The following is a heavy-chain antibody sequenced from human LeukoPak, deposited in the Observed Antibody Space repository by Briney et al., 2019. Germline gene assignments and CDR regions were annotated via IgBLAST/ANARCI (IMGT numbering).Heavy chain of an antibody. D-gene: IGHD2-15*01. CDR2: IYYSGST. V-gene: IGHV4-39*01. CDR3: ARHAGSHNRFDP. J-gene: IGHJ5*02. Sequence: KPSETLSLTCTASGGSISSSSYYWGWIRQPPGKGLEWIGSIYYSGSTYYNPSLKSRVTISVDTSKNQFSLKLSSVTAADTAVYYCARHAGSHNRFDPWGQGTLVTVSS. CDR1: GGSISSSSYY.